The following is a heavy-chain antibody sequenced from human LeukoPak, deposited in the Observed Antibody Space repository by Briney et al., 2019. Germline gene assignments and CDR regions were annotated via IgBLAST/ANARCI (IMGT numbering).Heavy chain of an antibody. CDR2: ISYDGSNK. CDR1: GFTFSSYA. D-gene: IGHD3-10*01. V-gene: IGHV3-30*04. CDR3: ARDHLSYYNVLDY. J-gene: IGHJ4*02. Sequence: HPGGSLRLSCAASGFTFSSYAMHWVRQAPGKGLGWVAVISYDGSNKYYADSVKGRFTISRDNSKNTLYLQMNSLRAEDTAVYYCARDHLSYYNVLDYWGQGTLVTVSS.